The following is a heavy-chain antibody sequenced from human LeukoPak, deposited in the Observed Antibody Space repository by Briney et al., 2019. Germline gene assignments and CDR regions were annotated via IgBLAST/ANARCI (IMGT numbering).Heavy chain of an antibody. Sequence: GASVKVSCKASGYTFTSYYMHWVRQASGQGLEWMGIINPSGGSTSYAQKFQGRVTMTRDMSTSTVYMELSSLRSEDTAVYYCARMSYYDSSGDNWFDPWGQGTLVTVSS. J-gene: IGHJ5*02. D-gene: IGHD3-22*01. CDR2: INPSGGST. CDR3: ARMSYYDSSGDNWFDP. V-gene: IGHV1-46*01. CDR1: GYTFTSYY.